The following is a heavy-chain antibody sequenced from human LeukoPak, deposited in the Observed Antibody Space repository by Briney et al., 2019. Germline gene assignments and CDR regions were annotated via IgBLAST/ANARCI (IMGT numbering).Heavy chain of an antibody. CDR3: ARNSGDY. CDR2: IYSSGNT. D-gene: IGHD4-23*01. V-gene: IGHV4-4*07. J-gene: IGHJ4*02. Sequence: SETLSLTCSVSGASISDFYWSCIRQPAGKGLEWIGRIYSSGNTNYNPSLKSRVTMSLDASKNQFSLKLSSVTAADTAVYFCARNSGDYWGQGTLVTVSS. CDR1: GASISDFY.